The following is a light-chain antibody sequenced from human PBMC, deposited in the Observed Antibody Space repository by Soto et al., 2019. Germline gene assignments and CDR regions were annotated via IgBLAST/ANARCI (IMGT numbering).Light chain of an antibody. CDR2: DAS. V-gene: IGKV1-5*01. CDR1: QSMTNW. CDR3: QQYTTYSWT. Sequence: DIQMTQSPSTLSASVGDRVTITCRASQSMTNWLAWYQQKPGKAPKLLIYDASNLESGVPSRFSGSGSGTEFTLTIGSLQPDDFATYYCQQYTTYSWTFGQGTRVEIK. J-gene: IGKJ1*01.